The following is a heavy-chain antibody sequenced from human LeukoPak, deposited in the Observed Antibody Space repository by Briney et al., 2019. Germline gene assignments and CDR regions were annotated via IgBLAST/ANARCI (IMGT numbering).Heavy chain of an antibody. CDR1: GFTFSSYA. CDR2: IGGSSDSYI. D-gene: IGHD1-14*01. V-gene: IGHV3-21*01. CDR3: ARAVPGLDY. Sequence: GGSLRLSCAASGFTFSSYAMSWVRQAPGKGLEWVSCIGGSSDSYIYYSDSVRGRFTISRDNAKNSLHLQMNSLTAEDTAVYYCARAVPGLDYWGQGILVTVSS. J-gene: IGHJ4*02.